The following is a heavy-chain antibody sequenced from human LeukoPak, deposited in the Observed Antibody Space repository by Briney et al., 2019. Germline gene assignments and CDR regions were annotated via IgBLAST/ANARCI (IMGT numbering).Heavy chain of an antibody. Sequence: SETLSLTCTVSGGSISSGGHYWSWIRQHPGKGLEWIGYIYYSGSTYYNPSLKSRVTISVDTSKNQFSLKLSSVTAADTAVYFCASRSPPGETGYFDYWGQGTLVTVSS. J-gene: IGHJ4*02. D-gene: IGHD2-21*01. CDR3: ASRSPPGETGYFDY. CDR1: GGSISSGGHY. CDR2: IYYSGST. V-gene: IGHV4-31*03.